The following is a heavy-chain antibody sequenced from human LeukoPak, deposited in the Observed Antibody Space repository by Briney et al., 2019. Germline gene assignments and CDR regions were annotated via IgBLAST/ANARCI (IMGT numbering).Heavy chain of an antibody. V-gene: IGHV1-18*04. CDR2: ISAYNGNT. CDR3: ARDLGASGYGRYYYYYGMGV. CDR1: GYTFTSYG. Sequence: ASVKVSCKASGYTFTSYGISWVRQAPGQGLEWMGWISAYNGNTNYAQKLQGRVTMTTDTSTSTAYMELRNLRSDDTAVYYCARDLGASGYGRYYYYYGMGVWGKGTTVTVSS. J-gene: IGHJ6*04. D-gene: IGHD5-12*01.